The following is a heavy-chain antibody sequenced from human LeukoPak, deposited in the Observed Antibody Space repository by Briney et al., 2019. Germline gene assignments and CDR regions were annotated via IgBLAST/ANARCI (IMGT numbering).Heavy chain of an antibody. Sequence: SVKVSCKASGGTFSSYAISWVRQAPGQGLEWMGRIIPIFGTANYAQKFQGRVTITTDESTSTAYMELSSLRSEDTAVYYCARDSGGEPWLVPFDYWGQGTLVTVSS. CDR2: IIPIFGTA. J-gene: IGHJ4*02. V-gene: IGHV1-69*05. CDR3: ARDSGGEPWLVPFDY. CDR1: GGTFSSYA. D-gene: IGHD6-19*01.